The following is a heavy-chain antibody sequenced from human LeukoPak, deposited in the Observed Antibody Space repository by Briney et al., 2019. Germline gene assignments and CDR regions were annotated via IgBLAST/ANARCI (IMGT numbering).Heavy chain of an antibody. Sequence: GGSLRLSCAASGFTVSSNYMSWVRQAPGKGLEWVSVIYSGGSTYYADSVKGRFTISRDNSKNTLYLQMNSLRAEDTAVYYCARVSGSYYFDYWGQGTQVTVSS. D-gene: IGHD1-26*01. CDR3: ARVSGSYYFDY. V-gene: IGHV3-53*01. J-gene: IGHJ4*02. CDR2: IYSGGST. CDR1: GFTVSSNY.